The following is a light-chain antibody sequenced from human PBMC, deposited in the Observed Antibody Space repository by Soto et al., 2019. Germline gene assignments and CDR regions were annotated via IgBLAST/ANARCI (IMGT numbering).Light chain of an antibody. CDR1: QSVSSSD. CDR2: GAS. Sequence: EIVLTQSPGTLSLSPGERATLSCRASQSVSSSDLAWYQQKPGQSPRLLIYGASSRATGIPDRFSGSGSGTDFTLTMSRLEPEDFAVYYCQQYGSSPRITFGQGTRLEIK. V-gene: IGKV3-20*01. CDR3: QQYGSSPRIT. J-gene: IGKJ5*01.